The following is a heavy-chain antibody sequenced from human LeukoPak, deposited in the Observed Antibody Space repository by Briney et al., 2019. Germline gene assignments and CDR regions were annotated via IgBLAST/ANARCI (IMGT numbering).Heavy chain of an antibody. V-gene: IGHV1-69*06. CDR1: GGTFSSYA. Sequence: SVKVSCKASGGTFSSYAISWVRQAPGQGLEWMGRIIPIFGTANYAQKFQGRVTITADKSTSTAYMELSGLRSEDTAVYYCADGASGQPYYYYYMDVWGKGTTVTVSS. J-gene: IGHJ6*03. D-gene: IGHD5-12*01. CDR2: IIPIFGTA. CDR3: ADGASGQPYYYYYMDV.